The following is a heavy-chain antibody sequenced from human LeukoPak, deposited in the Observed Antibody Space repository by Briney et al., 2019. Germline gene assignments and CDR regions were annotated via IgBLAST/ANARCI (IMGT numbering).Heavy chain of an antibody. D-gene: IGHD3-22*01. CDR2: VNHSGRT. J-gene: IGHJ4*02. CDR1: GGSFSGYF. Sequence: PSETLSLTCAVYGGSFSGYFWSWIRQPPGKGLEWIGEVNHSGRTNYNPSLKSRVTISVDPSKSQFSLNLRSVTAADTAVYYCARAYAYYYDSSGYYIDYWGQGTLVTVSS. V-gene: IGHV4-34*01. CDR3: ARAYAYYYDSSGYYIDY.